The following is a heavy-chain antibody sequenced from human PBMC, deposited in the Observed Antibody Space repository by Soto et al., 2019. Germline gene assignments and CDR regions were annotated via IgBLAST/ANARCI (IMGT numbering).Heavy chain of an antibody. CDR2: ISGSGGST. D-gene: IGHD3-9*01. CDR3: AKGSLGNSNLRYSDWVEY. Sequence: EVQLLESGGGLVQPGGSLRLSCAASGFSFSSYAMSWVRQAPGKGLDWVSVISGSGGSTYYADSVKGRFTISRDNSKNTLSLQMNSLRAEDTAVYYCAKGSLGNSNLRYSDWVEYWGQGTLVTVSS. J-gene: IGHJ4*02. CDR1: GFSFSSYA. V-gene: IGHV3-23*01.